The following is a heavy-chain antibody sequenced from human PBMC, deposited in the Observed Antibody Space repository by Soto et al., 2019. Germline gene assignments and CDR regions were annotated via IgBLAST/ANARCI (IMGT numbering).Heavy chain of an antibody. J-gene: IGHJ4*02. CDR1: GFTFSSYG. CDR3: AKDHQQYYFDY. CDR2: ISYDGSNK. V-gene: IGHV3-30*18. Sequence: GGSLRLSCAASGFTFSSYGMHWVRQAPGKGLEWVAVISYDGSNKYYADSVKGRFTISRDNSKNTLYLQMNSLRAEDTAVYYCAKDHQQYYFDYWGQGTLVTVSS. D-gene: IGHD6-13*01.